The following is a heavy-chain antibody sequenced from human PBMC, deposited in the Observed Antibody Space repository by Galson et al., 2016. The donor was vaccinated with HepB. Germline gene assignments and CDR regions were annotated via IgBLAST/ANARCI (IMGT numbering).Heavy chain of an antibody. D-gene: IGHD1-26*01. J-gene: IGHJ4*02. CDR3: ARDDGWELPRALDY. CDR2: ISAYNGNT. Sequence: SVKVSCKASGYTFASYGISWVRQAPGQGLEWMGWISAYNGNTNYAQKLQGRVTMTTDTSTSTAYMELRSLRSDDTAVYYCARDDGWELPRALDYWGQGTLVTVSS. V-gene: IGHV1-18*01. CDR1: GYTFASYG.